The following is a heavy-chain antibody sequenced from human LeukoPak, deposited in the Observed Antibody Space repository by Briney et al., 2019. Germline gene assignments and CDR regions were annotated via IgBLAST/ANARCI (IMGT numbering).Heavy chain of an antibody. V-gene: IGHV4-61*01. Sequence: SETLSLTCTVSGGSISSSSYYWSWIRQPPGKGLEWIGYIYYSGSTNYNPSLKSRVTISVDTSKNQSSLKLSSVTAADTAVYYCARADKNTPEPWFGESNYYYYYMDVWGKGTTVTISS. CDR2: IYYSGST. CDR1: GGSISSSSYY. CDR3: ARADKNTPEPWFGESNYYYYYMDV. D-gene: IGHD3-10*01. J-gene: IGHJ6*03.